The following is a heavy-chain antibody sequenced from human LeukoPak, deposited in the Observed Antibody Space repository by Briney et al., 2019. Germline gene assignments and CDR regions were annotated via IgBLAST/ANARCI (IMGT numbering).Heavy chain of an antibody. Sequence: GGSLRLSCAAPGFTLNGYWMHWVRQAPGKGLVWVSRINSDGSTTSYADSVKGRFTISRDNSKNTLYLQMNSLRAEDTAVYYCHPPVYEGYWGQGTLVTVSS. CDR3: HPPVYEGY. J-gene: IGHJ4*02. D-gene: IGHD5/OR15-5a*01. V-gene: IGHV3-74*01. CDR2: INSDGSTT. CDR1: GFTLNGYW.